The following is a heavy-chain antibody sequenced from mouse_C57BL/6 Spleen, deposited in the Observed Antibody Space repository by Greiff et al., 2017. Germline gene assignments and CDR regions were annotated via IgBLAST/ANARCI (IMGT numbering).Heavy chain of an antibody. CDR3: TTSRAY. CDR1: GFNIKDDY. CDR2: VDPENGDT. Sequence: VQLQPSGAELVRPGASVQLSCTTSGFNIKDDYMHWVKQRPEQGLEWIGWVDPENGDTEYASQFQGKATITADTSSNTAYLQLSSLTSEDTAVYYCTTSRAYWGQGTLVTVSA. V-gene: IGHV14-4*01. J-gene: IGHJ3*01.